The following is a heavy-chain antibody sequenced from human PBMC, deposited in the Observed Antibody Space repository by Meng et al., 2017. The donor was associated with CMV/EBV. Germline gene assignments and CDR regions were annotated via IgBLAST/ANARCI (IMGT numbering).Heavy chain of an antibody. CDR2: AYYNGGT. Sequence: GPVRSGSYSWTWTRQPPGKGLEWMGYAYYNGGTNYSPSLKSRVTILIDASKDQFSLELTSVTAADTAVYYCARGHDFWSGYYLFDPWGQGTLVTVSS. CDR3: ARGHDFWSGYYLFDP. V-gene: IGHV4-61*01. J-gene: IGHJ5*02. CDR1: GPVRSGSYS. D-gene: IGHD3-3*01.